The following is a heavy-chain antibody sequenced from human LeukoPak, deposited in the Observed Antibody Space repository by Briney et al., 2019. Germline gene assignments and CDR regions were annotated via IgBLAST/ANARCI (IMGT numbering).Heavy chain of an antibody. CDR1: GFAFSNYA. J-gene: IGHJ6*02. D-gene: IGHD1-1*01. CDR3: ARGPGSWHDVYYYFYGMDI. CDR2: ISYHGSND. Sequence: GGSLRLSCAASGFAFSNYAIHWVRQAPGKGLEWVAVISYHGSNDHYADSVRGRFTISRDNSKNTLYLQMNSLRAEDTAVYYCARGPGSWHDVYYYFYGMDIWGQGTTVTVSS. V-gene: IGHV3-30*03.